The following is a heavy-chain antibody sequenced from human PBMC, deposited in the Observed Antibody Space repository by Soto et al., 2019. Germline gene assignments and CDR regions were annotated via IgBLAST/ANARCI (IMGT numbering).Heavy chain of an antibody. Sequence: SQTLSLTGAISGDSVSSQGAAWPWIGQSPSRGREWPARTNYRSKWPSDYALSVKSRKTINPDTSKDQFSLQLRSGTPDGTAMYYCARTGDYLADYWGQGTLVTVGS. D-gene: IGHD7-27*01. J-gene: IGHJ4*02. CDR2: TNYRSKWPS. CDR1: GDSVSSQGAA. V-gene: IGHV6-1*01. CDR3: ARTGDYLADY.